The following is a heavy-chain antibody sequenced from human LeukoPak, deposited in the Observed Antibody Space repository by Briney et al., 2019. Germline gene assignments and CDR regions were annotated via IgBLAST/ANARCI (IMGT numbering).Heavy chain of an antibody. J-gene: IGHJ4*02. CDR2: ISDDGSIT. D-gene: IGHD3-22*01. Sequence: GGSLRLSRAASGFTLRRDWRHLGPQTPGEGAGLVSPISDDGSITTYAESVKGRFTISRDNAKSTMFLQMNSLRAEDTAVYFCARRYYETNVYDRHFDHWGQGILVTVSS. CDR1: GFTLRRDW. V-gene: IGHV3-74*03. CDR3: ARRYYETNVYDRHFDH.